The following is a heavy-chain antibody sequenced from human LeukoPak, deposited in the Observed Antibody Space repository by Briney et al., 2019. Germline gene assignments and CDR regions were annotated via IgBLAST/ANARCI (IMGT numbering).Heavy chain of an antibody. Sequence: ASVKVSCKASGGTFSSYAITWVRQAPGQGLEWMGRIIPIFGTANYAQKFQGRVTITTDESTSTAYMELSTLRSDDTAVYYCARERPPVDSSSWFLEGYFDIWGQGTLVTVSS. D-gene: IGHD6-13*01. J-gene: IGHJ4*02. CDR3: ARERPPVDSSSWFLEGYFDI. CDR1: GGTFSSYA. V-gene: IGHV1-69*05. CDR2: IIPIFGTA.